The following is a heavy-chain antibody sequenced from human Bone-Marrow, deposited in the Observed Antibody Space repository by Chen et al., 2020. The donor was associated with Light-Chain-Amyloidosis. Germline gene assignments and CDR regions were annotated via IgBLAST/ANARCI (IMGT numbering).Heavy chain of an antibody. J-gene: IGHJ4*02. Sequence: QVQLVQSGAEVKKPGASVKVSCKASGYTFTSYDINWVRQATGQGLEWMGWMNPNSGNTGYAQKFQGRVTMTRNTSISTAYMELSSLRSEDTAVYYCARVRTHSAPSPYSSGWYSSLGYWGQGTLVTVSS. CDR3: ARVRTHSAPSPYSSGWYSSLGY. CDR1: GYTFTSYD. CDR2: MNPNSGNT. D-gene: IGHD6-19*01. V-gene: IGHV1-8*01.